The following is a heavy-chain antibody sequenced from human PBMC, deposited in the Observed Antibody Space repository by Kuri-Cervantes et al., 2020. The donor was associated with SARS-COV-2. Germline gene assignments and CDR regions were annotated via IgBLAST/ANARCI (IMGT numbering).Heavy chain of an antibody. CDR1: GFTISSYN. CDR3: ARDHGDYYFDY. Sequence: GGSLRLSCAASGFTISSYNMNWVRQAPGKGLEWVSSISSSSSYIYYADSVKGRFTISRDNAKNSLYLQMNSLRAEDTAVYYCARDHGDYYFDYWGQGTLVTVSS. V-gene: IGHV3-21*01. D-gene: IGHD4-17*01. CDR2: ISSSSSYI. J-gene: IGHJ4*02.